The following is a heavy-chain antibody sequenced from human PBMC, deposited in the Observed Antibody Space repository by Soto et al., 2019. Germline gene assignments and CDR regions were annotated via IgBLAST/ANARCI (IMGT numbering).Heavy chain of an antibody. Sequence: SETLSLTCTVSGGSISSYYWSWIRQPPGKGLEWIGYIYYSGSTNYNPSLKSRVTISVDTSKNQFSLKLSSVTAADSAVYYCARGAGDLAFDIWGQGTMVTVSS. CDR1: GGSISSYY. V-gene: IGHV4-59*01. CDR3: ARGAGDLAFDI. J-gene: IGHJ3*02. D-gene: IGHD2-21*01. CDR2: IYYSGST.